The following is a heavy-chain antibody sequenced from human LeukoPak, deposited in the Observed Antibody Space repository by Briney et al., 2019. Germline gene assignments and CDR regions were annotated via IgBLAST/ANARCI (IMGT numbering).Heavy chain of an antibody. V-gene: IGHV1-18*01. D-gene: IGHD3-22*01. Sequence: ASVKVSCKASGYTFTSYGINWVRQAPGQGLEWVGWITAYNGDTNYAQGVQGRITLTADTSTGTAHVELRNLSSDDTAVYYCALARSGSVAGPSDYWGQGTLVTVSS. J-gene: IGHJ4*02. CDR3: ALARSGSVAGPSDY. CDR2: ITAYNGDT. CDR1: GYTFTSYG.